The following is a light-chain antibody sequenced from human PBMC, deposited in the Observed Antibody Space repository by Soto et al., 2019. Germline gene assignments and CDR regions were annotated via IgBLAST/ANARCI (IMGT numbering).Light chain of an antibody. J-gene: IGKJ1*01. CDR1: QGISNY. CDR2: AAS. Sequence: DIQMTQSPSSLSASVGDRVTVTCRASQGISNYLAWYQQKPGKVPKLLIYAASTLHSGVPSRFSGSGSGTDFTLTISGLQPEDVATYYCQNYNSAPWTFGQGTKVDIK. CDR3: QNYNSAPWT. V-gene: IGKV1-27*01.